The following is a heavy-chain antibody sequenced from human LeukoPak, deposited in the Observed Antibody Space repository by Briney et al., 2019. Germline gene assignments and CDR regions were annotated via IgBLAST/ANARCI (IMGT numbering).Heavy chain of an antibody. CDR3: ARAGGWEL. D-gene: IGHD1-26*01. V-gene: IGHV4-38-2*02. Sequence: SETLSLTCTVSGYSISSGYYWGWIRQPPGKGLEWIGSIYHSGSTYYNPSLKSRVTISVDTSKNQFSLKLSSVTAADTAVYCCARAGGWELWGQGTLVTVSS. J-gene: IGHJ4*02. CDR1: GYSISSGYY. CDR2: IYHSGST.